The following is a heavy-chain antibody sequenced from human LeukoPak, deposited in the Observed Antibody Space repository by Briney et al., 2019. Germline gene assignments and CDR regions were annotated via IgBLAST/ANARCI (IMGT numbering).Heavy chain of an antibody. CDR3: ARDASGWGFTDY. J-gene: IGHJ4*02. V-gene: IGHV3-48*02. CDR2: ISSSYSTM. CDR1: VFTFSSYS. Sequence: GGSLRLSCAASVFTFSSYSMNWVRQAPGKGLEWVSYISSSYSTMYYADSVRGRFTISRDNAKNSLYLQMNSLRDEDTAVYYCARDASGWGFTDYWGQGTLVTVSS. D-gene: IGHD6-19*01.